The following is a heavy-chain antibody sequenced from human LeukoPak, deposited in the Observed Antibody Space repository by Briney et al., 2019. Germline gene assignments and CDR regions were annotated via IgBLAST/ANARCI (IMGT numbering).Heavy chain of an antibody. Sequence: GGSLRLSCAASGFNFSSQWMSWVRQAPGKGLEWVAIVNQGATQKYYVDSVKGRFTISRDNAKNSLYLQMNSLRAEDTAVYYCAELGITMIGGVWGKGTTVTISS. J-gene: IGHJ6*04. CDR1: GFNFSSQW. V-gene: IGHV3-7*01. CDR3: AELGITMIGGV. D-gene: IGHD3-10*02. CDR2: VNQGATQK.